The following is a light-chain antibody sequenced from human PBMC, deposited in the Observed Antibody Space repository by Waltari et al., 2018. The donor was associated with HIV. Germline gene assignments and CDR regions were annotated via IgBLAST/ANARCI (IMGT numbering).Light chain of an antibody. CDR2: EVS. CDR1: SSDVGSYNL. V-gene: IGLV2-23*02. CDR3: CSYIPSGTWV. Sequence: QSALTQPASVSGSPGQSITISCTGPSSDVGSYNLVSWYLHHPGKAPKLMIYEVSKRPSGVSDRFSGSKSGNTASLTISGLQAEDEADYYCCSYIPSGTWVFGGGTKLTVL. J-gene: IGLJ3*02.